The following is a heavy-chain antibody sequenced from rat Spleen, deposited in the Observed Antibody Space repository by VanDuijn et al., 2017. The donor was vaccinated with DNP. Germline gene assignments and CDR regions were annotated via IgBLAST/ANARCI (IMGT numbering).Heavy chain of an antibody. CDR3: ATDSLTTRARFDY. D-gene: IGHD1-4*01. J-gene: IGHJ2*01. CDR2: ISYDGSST. Sequence: EVQLVESGGGLIPPGRSLKVSCEASGFTFSNYYMAWVRQAPTKGLEWVATISYDGSSTYYRDSVKGRFTISRDNAKSNQYLQIESLRSEETAIYYCATDSLTTRARFDYWGQGVMVTVSA. V-gene: IGHV5S10*01. CDR1: GFTFSNYY.